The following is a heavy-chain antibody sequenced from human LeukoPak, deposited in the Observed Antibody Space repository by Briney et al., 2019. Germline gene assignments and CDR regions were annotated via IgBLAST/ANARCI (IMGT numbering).Heavy chain of an antibody. CDR2: IDPSDSYT. J-gene: IGHJ5*02. CDR3: AKTAGDYYGSGSYYNLAWFDP. Sequence: GESLKISCKGSGYSFTSYWISWVRQMPGKGLEWMGRIDPSDSYTNYSPSFQGHVTISADKSISTAYLQRSSLKASDTAMYYCAKTAGDYYGSGSYYNLAWFDPWGQGTLVTVSS. D-gene: IGHD3-10*01. V-gene: IGHV5-10-1*01. CDR1: GYSFTSYW.